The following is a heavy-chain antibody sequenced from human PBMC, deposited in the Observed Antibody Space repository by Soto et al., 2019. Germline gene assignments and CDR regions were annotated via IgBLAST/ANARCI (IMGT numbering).Heavy chain of an antibody. CDR2: ISAYNGNT. J-gene: IGHJ3*02. CDR1: GYTFTSYG. Sequence: SLKVSCRASGYTFTSYGISWVRQAPGQGLEWMGWISAYNGNTNDAQKLQVRVTMTTDTSTSTAYMERRSLRSDDTAVYYCARAAEHDAFDIWGKGTMVTGSS. CDR3: ARAAEHDAFDI. V-gene: IGHV1-18*04.